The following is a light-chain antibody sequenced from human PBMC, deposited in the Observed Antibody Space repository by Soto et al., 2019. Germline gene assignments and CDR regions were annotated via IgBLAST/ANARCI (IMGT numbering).Light chain of an antibody. J-gene: IGKJ2*01. V-gene: IGKV3D-15*01. CDR2: SAS. CDR1: QSVSNN. CDR3: QQYDDWPFT. Sequence: EIVMTQSPATLSVSPGERATLSCRASQSVSNNLAWFQQKAGQAPRLLISSASIRATGLPARFSGSGSGTQSTLTISSLQSEDLAIYFCQQYDDWPFTFGPGTKLEIK.